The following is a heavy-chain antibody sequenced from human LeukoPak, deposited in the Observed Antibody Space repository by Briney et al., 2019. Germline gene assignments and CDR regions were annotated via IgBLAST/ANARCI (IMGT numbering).Heavy chain of an antibody. CDR1: GGTFSSYA. Sequence: SVKVSCKASGGTFSSYAISWVRQAPGQGLEWMGRIIPILGIANYAQKFQGRVTITADKSTSTAYMELSSLRSEGTAVYYCARENCDLAGEDYYYYGMDVWGQGTTVTVSS. J-gene: IGHJ6*02. CDR2: IIPILGIA. CDR3: ARENCDLAGEDYYYYGMDV. V-gene: IGHV1-69*04. D-gene: IGHD2-21*02.